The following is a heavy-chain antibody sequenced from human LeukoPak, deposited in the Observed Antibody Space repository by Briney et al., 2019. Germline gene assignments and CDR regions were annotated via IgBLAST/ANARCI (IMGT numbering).Heavy chain of an antibody. J-gene: IGHJ3*02. V-gene: IGHV1-8*01. CDR2: MNPNSGNT. D-gene: IGHD3-22*01. CDR1: GYTFTSYD. CDR3: ALNYYDSNGAPRLDAFDI. Sequence: ASVKVSCKASGYTFTSYDINWVRQATGQGLEWMGWMNPNSGNTGYAQKFQGRVTMTRNTSISTAYMELSSLRSEDTAVYYCALNYYDSNGAPRLDAFDIWGQGTMVTVSS.